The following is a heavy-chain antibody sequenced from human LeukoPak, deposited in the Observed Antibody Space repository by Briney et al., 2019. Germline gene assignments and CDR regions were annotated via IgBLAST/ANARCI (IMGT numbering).Heavy chain of an antibody. CDR2: IIPILGIA. D-gene: IGHD3-10*01. CDR1: GGTFSSYA. V-gene: IGHV1-69*04. J-gene: IGHJ6*02. CDR3: ARDGSGSYYDGDRYYYYYYGMDV. Sequence: SVKVSCKASGGTFSSYAISWVRQAPGQGLEWMGRIIPILGIANYAQKFQGRVTITADKSTSTAYMELSSLRSEDTAVYYCARDGSGSYYDGDRYYYYYYGMDVWGQGTTVTVSS.